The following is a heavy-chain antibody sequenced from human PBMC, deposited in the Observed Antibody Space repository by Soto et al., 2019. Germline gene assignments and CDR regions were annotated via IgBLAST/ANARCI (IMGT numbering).Heavy chain of an antibody. D-gene: IGHD3-22*01. CDR3: AQEPLRSLVDMIVVAG. CDR2: ISGSGGST. J-gene: IGHJ4*02. CDR1: GFTFSSYA. V-gene: IGHV3-23*01. Sequence: PGGSLRLSCAASGFTFSSYAMSWVRQAPGKGLEWVSAISGSGGSTYYADSVKGRFTISRDNSKNTLYLQMNSLRAEDTAVYYCAQEPLRSLVDMIVVAGWGQGTLVTVSS.